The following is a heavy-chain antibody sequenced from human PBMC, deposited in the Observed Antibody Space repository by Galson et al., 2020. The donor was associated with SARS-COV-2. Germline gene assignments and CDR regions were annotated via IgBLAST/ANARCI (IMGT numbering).Heavy chain of an antibody. CDR3: ARHLWYYGSGNWDLDY. Sequence: SETLSLTCTVSGGSISSSSYYWGWIRQPPGKGLEWIGSIYYSGSTYYNPSLKSRVTISVDTSKNQFSLKLSSVTAADTAVYYCARHLWYYGSGNWDLDYWGQGTLVTVYS. CDR2: IYYSGST. J-gene: IGHJ4*02. D-gene: IGHD3-10*01. CDR1: GGSISSSSYY. V-gene: IGHV4-39*01.